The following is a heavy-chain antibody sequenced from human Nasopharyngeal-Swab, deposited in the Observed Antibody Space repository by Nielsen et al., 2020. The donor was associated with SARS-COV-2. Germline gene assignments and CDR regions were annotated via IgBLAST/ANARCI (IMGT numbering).Heavy chain of an antibody. V-gene: IGHV3-23*01. Sequence: GGSLRLSCAASGFTVSSNYMSWVRQAPGKGLEWVSAISGSGGSTYYADSVKGRFTISRDNSKNTLYLQMNSLGAEDTAVYYCAKDREATYYYGSGSFDYWGQGTLVTVSS. CDR2: ISGSGGST. CDR1: GFTVSSNY. CDR3: AKDREATYYYGSGSFDY. J-gene: IGHJ4*02. D-gene: IGHD3-10*01.